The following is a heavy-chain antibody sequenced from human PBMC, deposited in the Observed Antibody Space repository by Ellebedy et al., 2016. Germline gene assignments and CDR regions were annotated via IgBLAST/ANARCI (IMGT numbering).Heavy chain of an antibody. CDR1: GFTFSSYG. V-gene: IGHV3-30*18. CDR3: AKQGGPGYFDY. Sequence: GESLKISCAASGFTFSSYGMHWVRQAPGKGLEWVAVISYDGSNKYHADSVKGRFTISRDNSKNTLYLQMNSLRAEDTAVYYCAKQGGPGYFDYWGQGTLVTVSS. CDR2: ISYDGSNK. D-gene: IGHD3-10*01. J-gene: IGHJ4*02.